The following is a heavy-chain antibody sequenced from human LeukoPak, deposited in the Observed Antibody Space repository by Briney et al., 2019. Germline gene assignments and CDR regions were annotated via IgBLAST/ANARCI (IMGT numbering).Heavy chain of an antibody. Sequence: GGSLRLSCAASGFTFSDYYMSWIRQAPGKGLEWVANIKQDGSDKYYVDSVKGRFTISRDNAKNSLYLQMNSLRAEDTAVYYCARTYHDILTGYNPYFDYWGQGILVTVSS. D-gene: IGHD3-9*01. CDR3: ARTYHDILTGYNPYFDY. CDR2: IKQDGSDK. CDR1: GFTFSDYY. J-gene: IGHJ4*02. V-gene: IGHV3-7*01.